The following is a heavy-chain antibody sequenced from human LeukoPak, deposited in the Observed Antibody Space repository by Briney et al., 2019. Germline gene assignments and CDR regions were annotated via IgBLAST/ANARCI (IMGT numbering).Heavy chain of an antibody. J-gene: IGHJ4*02. CDR3: AKDRGVRYFDWLFDY. Sequence: GGSLRLSCAASGFTFSSYGMHWVRQAPGKGLEWGAVISYDGSNKHYADSVKGRFTISRDNSKNTLYLQMNSLRAEDTAVYYCAKDRGVRYFDWLFDYWGQGTLVTVSS. D-gene: IGHD3-9*01. CDR1: GFTFSSYG. CDR2: ISYDGSNK. V-gene: IGHV3-30*18.